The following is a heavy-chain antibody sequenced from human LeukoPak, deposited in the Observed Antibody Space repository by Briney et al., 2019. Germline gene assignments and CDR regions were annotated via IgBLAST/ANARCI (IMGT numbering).Heavy chain of an antibody. CDR2: ISSGGTYI. V-gene: IGHV3-21*01. J-gene: IGHJ4*02. D-gene: IGHD2-15*01. CDR3: ARDRPTGRSRGVVVQ. CDR1: GFTFDTYA. Sequence: GGSLRLSCPASGFTFDTYAMTWVRQAPGKGLEWVSSISSGGTYIYYAESVRGRSTISRDNTMNFLYLQLSTLRVEDTAVYYCARDRPTGRSRGVVVQWGQGTLVTVSS.